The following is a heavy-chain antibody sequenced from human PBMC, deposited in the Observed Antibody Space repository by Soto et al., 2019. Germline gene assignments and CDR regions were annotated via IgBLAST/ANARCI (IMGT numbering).Heavy chain of an antibody. CDR3: AAGFVTTGTPQEIDY. CDR2: IVVGSGNT. Sequence: ASVKVSCKASGFTFTSSAMQWVRQARGQRLEWIGWIVVGSGNTNYAQKFQERVTITRDMSTSTAYMELSSLRSEDTAVYYCAAGFVTTGTPQEIDYWGQGTLVTVSS. J-gene: IGHJ4*02. CDR1: GFTFTSSA. V-gene: IGHV1-58*02. D-gene: IGHD1-1*01.